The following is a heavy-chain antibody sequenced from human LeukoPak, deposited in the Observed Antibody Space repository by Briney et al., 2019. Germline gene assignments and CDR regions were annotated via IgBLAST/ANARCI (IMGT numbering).Heavy chain of an antibody. V-gene: IGHV6-1*01. J-gene: IGHJ5*02. CDR1: GDSFSSNSAA. Sequence: SQTLSLTCALSGDSFSSNSAAWNWVRQSPSRGLEWLGRTYYRSKWYTYYAVSVKGRITINSDTSKNQFSLQLNSVTPEDTAVYYCARGWGGNIDQWGQGTLVTVSS. CDR3: ARGWGGNIDQ. CDR2: TYYRSKWYT. D-gene: IGHD3-16*01.